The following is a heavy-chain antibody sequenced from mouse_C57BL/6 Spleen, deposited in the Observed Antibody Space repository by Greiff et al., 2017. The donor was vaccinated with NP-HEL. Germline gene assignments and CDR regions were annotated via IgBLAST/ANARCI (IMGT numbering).Heavy chain of an antibody. CDR2: ISYDGSN. CDR3: ATAYSPAWFAY. D-gene: IGHD2-10*01. V-gene: IGHV3-6*01. Sequence: VQLKESGPGLVKPSQSLSLTCSVTGYSITSGYYWNWIRQFPGNKLEWMGYISYDGSNNYNPSLKNRISITRDTSKNQFFLKLNSVTTEDTATYYCATAYSPAWFAYWGQGTLVTVSA. CDR1: GYSITSGYY. J-gene: IGHJ3*01.